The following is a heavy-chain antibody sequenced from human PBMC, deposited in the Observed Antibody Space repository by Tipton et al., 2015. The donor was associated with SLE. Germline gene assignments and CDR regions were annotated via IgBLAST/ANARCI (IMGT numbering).Heavy chain of an antibody. Sequence: SLRLSCTGSGFSFGDFSMSWVRQAPGKGLKWIAFIRNKAYGATTEYAASVKGRFTISRDDSKSIAYLQMNSLKIEDAAVYFCTRGLREYSGYDGYWGQGTLVTVSS. J-gene: IGHJ4*02. CDR2: IRNKAYGATT. D-gene: IGHD5-12*01. CDR3: TRGLREYSGYDGY. V-gene: IGHV3-49*04. CDR1: GFSFGDFS.